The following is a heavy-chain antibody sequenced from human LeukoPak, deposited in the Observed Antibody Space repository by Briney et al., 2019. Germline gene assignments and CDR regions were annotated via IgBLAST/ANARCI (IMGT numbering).Heavy chain of an antibody. CDR2: ISYDGSNK. CDR1: GFTFSSYG. V-gene: IGHV3-30*18. D-gene: IGHD3-22*01. J-gene: IGHJ4*02. Sequence: GGSLRLSCAASGFTFSSYGMHWVRQAPGKGLEWVAVISYDGSNKYYADSVKGRFTISRDNSKNTLYPQMNSLRAEDTAVYYCAKDISYDSSGYLPGYWGQGTLVTVSS. CDR3: AKDISYDSSGYLPGY.